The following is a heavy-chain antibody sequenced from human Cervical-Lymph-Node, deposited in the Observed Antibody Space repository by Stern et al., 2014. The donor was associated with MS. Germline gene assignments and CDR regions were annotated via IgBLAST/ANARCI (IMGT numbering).Heavy chain of an antibody. CDR1: GFSPTTSGMC. CDR3: ARFYSSSSFADAFDI. Sequence: QVTLRESGPALVKPTQTLTLTCTFSGFSPTTSGMCVSWIRQPPGKALEWLAFIDWDDDKSYNTSLKTRLTISKDTSKNQVVLTMTNMDPVDTATYYCARFYSSSSFADAFDIWGQGTMVTVSS. V-gene: IGHV2-70*01. D-gene: IGHD6-6*01. CDR2: IDWDDDK. J-gene: IGHJ3*02.